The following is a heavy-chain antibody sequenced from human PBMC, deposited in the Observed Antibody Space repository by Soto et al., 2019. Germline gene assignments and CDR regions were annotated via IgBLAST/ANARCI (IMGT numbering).Heavy chain of an antibody. D-gene: IGHD3-22*01. CDR3: ARDLPTYDSSGYGFDY. CDR1: GGSISSSNW. V-gene: IGHV4-4*03. CDR2: IYHSGST. J-gene: IGHJ4*02. Sequence: PETLSLTCAVSGGSISSSNWWSWVRQPPGKGLEWIGEIYHSGSTNYNPSLKSRVTISVDKSKNQFSLKLSSLRSEDTAVYYCARDLPTYDSSGYGFDYWGQGTLVTVSS.